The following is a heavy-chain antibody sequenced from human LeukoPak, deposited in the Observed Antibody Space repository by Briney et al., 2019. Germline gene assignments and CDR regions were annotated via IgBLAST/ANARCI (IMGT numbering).Heavy chain of an antibody. V-gene: IGHV3-30*18. Sequence: GGSLRLSCAYSGFTFRNHGMHWVRQAPGKGLEWVAVASTDEINQWYADSVKGRFTISRDNSKNTLYLQMNSLRPEDTAVYYCAKGSGVEYWGQGTLVTVSS. D-gene: IGHD7-27*01. CDR1: GFTFRNHG. J-gene: IGHJ4*02. CDR3: AKGSGVEY. CDR2: ASTDEINQ.